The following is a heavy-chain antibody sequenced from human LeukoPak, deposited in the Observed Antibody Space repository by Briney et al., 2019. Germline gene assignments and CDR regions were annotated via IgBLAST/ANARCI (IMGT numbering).Heavy chain of an antibody. CDR3: ARRRKGSSSWYYFDY. CDR2: IYYSGST. Sequence: SETLSLTCTVSGGSISSYYWSWIRQPPGKGLEWIGYIYYSGSTNYNPSLKSRVTISVDTSKNQFSLKLSSATAADTAAYYCARRRKGSSSWYYFDYWGQGTLVTVSS. V-gene: IGHV4-59*08. J-gene: IGHJ4*02. CDR1: GGSISSYY. D-gene: IGHD6-13*01.